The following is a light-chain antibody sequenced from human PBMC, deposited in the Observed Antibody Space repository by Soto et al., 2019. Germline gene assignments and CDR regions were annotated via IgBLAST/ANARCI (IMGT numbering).Light chain of an antibody. Sequence: QSVLTHPPSASGTPGQRVTISCSGSSSNIGSNTVNWYQQLPGTAPKLRIYSNNQRPSGVPDRFSGSKSGTSASLAISGLQSEDEADYYCAAWDDSRNGVVFGGGTKLTVL. CDR3: AAWDDSRNGVV. CDR1: SSNIGSNT. J-gene: IGLJ2*01. CDR2: SNN. V-gene: IGLV1-44*01.